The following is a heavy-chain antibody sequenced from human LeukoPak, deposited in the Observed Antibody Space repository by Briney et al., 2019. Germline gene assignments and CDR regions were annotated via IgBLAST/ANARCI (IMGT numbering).Heavy chain of an antibody. D-gene: IGHD6-19*01. CDR1: GGSIRSSSYY. Sequence: SETLSLTCTVSGGSIRSSSYYWGWIRQPPGKGLEWIGSIYYSGSTYYNASLKSRGTISVDTSKNQFSLKLNSATAADTAVYFCARQVVAVAGTGYFDYWGQGTLVTVSS. CDR2: IYYSGST. CDR3: ARQVVAVAGTGYFDY. V-gene: IGHV4-39*01. J-gene: IGHJ4*02.